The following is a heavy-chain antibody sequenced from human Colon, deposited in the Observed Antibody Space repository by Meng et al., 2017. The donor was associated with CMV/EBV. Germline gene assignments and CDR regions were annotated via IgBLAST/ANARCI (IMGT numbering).Heavy chain of an antibody. CDR2: IGHDGSYT. CDR1: GFSVGVFG. D-gene: IGHD3-3*01. Sequence: SYVASGFSVGVFGMHWVSQAQGKELKFLANIGHDGSYTKYEDSVKGRFTISRDNSKTTVSLQLSSLRAEDAAVYYCARDLERGKYVDYWGPGTLVTVSS. V-gene: IGHV3-33*01. J-gene: IGHJ4*02. CDR3: ARDLERGKYVDY.